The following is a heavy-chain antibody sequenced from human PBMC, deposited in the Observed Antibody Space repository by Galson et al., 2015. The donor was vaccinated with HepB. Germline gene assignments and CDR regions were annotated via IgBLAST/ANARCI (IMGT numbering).Heavy chain of an antibody. J-gene: IGHJ4*02. D-gene: IGHD3/OR15-3a*01. V-gene: IGHV2-5*02. CDR2: IFWDDDQ. CDR3: AHMDLGLTSFAY. CDR1: GFSLNSRGVG. Sequence: PALVKPTQTLTLTCTFSGFSLNSRGVGVGWIRQPPGKALEWLALIFWDDDQRYTPLLKIRLSVTKDTSKNQVVLKLTSVDPVDTATYYCAHMDLGLTSFAYWGQGTLVTVSS.